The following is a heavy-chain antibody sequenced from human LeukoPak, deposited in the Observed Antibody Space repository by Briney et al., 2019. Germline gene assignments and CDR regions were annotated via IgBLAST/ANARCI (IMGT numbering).Heavy chain of an antibody. V-gene: IGHV3-21*06. CDR3: VRLRRNSGKSDYYYFYDY. Sequence: GSLRLSCAASGLTFSDYSMNWVRQAPGKGLEWVSSINPTSSSIYYADAVKGRFTISRDNARSSLFLQMNSLTAEDTAVYYCVRLRRNSGKSDYYYFYDYWGQGILVTVSS. J-gene: IGHJ4*02. CDR1: GLTFSDYS. CDR2: INPTSSSI. D-gene: IGHD3-22*01.